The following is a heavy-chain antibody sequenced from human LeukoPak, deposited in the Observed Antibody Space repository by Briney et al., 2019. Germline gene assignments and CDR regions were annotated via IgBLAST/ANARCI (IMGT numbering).Heavy chain of an antibody. CDR2: ITSNWAYT. Sequence: GGSLRLSCAASGFTFSSYTIHWVRQAPGQRLQSVSAITSNWAYTHYADSVKGRFAISRDNSRNAVFLQMGGLRIEDMAVYYCARVKMGATVSDYYYYYMDVWGKGTTVTVSS. CDR3: ARVKMGATVSDYYYYYMDV. D-gene: IGHD1-26*01. J-gene: IGHJ6*03. CDR1: GFTFSSYT. V-gene: IGHV3-64*02.